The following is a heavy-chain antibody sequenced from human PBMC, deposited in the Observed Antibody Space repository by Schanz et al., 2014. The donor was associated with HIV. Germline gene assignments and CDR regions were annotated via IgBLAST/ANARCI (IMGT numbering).Heavy chain of an antibody. CDR2: IRYDGSDK. D-gene: IGHD4-17*01. CDR3: ARGGTTDYLDN. J-gene: IGHJ4*02. CDR1: GFTFSSYW. V-gene: IGHV3-33*08. Sequence: QVQLVESGGGVVQPGRSLRLSCAASGFTFSSYWMHWVRQAPGKGLEWVADIRYDGSDKYYADSVKGRFTISRDNSKNTLYLQMNSLRAEDTALYYCARGGTTDYLDNWGQGTLVTVSS.